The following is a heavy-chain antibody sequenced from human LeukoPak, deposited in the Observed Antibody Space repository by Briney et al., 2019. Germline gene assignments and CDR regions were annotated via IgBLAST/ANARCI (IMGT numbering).Heavy chain of an antibody. D-gene: IGHD4-11*01. Sequence: QPGGSLRLSCAASGFTFSSFGMHWVRQAPGKGLEWVAVISYDGSNKYYADSVKGRFTISRDNSKNTLYPQMNSLRAEDTAVYYCAKLSLQGRTSRDSTFDYWGQGTLVTVSS. V-gene: IGHV3-30*18. CDR3: AKLSLQGRTSRDSTFDY. CDR2: ISYDGSNK. CDR1: GFTFSSFG. J-gene: IGHJ4*02.